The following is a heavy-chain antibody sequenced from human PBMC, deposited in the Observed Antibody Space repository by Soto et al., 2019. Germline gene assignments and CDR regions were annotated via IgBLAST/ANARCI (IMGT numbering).Heavy chain of an antibody. D-gene: IGHD2-15*01. V-gene: IGHV4-30-4*01. CDR1: GGSIRSEGYY. Sequence: QVQLQESGPGLVKPSQTLSLTCTVSGGSIRSEGYYWSWIRQSPGKGLDWIAYIYYSGSTYYNPSLKRRATLSIDTSKNQFSLNLDSVTAADTAVYYCARAKGYCSGGGCYSAGSWFDPWGQGTLVTVSS. CDR2: IYYSGST. J-gene: IGHJ5*02. CDR3: ARAKGYCSGGGCYSAGSWFDP.